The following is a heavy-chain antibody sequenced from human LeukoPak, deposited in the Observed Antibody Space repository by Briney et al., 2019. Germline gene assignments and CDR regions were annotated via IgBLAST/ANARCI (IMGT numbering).Heavy chain of an antibody. CDR2: INAGNGNT. Sequence: VASVNVSCKTSGYTFDNYAINWVRQAPGQGLEWMGWINAGNGNTKYSQKFQGRVTITRDTSASTAYMELSSLRSEDTAVYYCARGGNFWSGPDYWGQGTLVTVSS. CDR1: GYTFDNYA. J-gene: IGHJ4*02. D-gene: IGHD3-3*01. V-gene: IGHV1-3*01. CDR3: ARGGNFWSGPDY.